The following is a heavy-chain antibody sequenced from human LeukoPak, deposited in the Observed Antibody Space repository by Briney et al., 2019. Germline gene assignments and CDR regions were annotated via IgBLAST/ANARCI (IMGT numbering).Heavy chain of an antibody. D-gene: IGHD3-10*01. V-gene: IGHV3-30*18. CDR1: GFTFSSYG. CDR2: ISSDGSNE. Sequence: GGSLRLSCAASGFTFSSYGMHCVRQAPGKGLEWVAVISSDGSNEYYAGSVKGRFTISRDNSKNTLYLQMTGLRAEDTAVYYFAKEGYYGSGSFPDYWGQGTLVTVSS. CDR3: AKEGYYGSGSFPDY. J-gene: IGHJ4*02.